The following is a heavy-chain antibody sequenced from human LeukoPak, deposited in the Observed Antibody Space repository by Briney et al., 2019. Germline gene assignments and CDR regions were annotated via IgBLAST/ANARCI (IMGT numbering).Heavy chain of an antibody. V-gene: IGHV1-2*02. J-gene: IGHJ6*03. CDR1: GYTFTSYG. D-gene: IGHD3-3*02. Sequence: GASVKLSCKASGYTFTSYGISWVRQAPGQGLGWRGRINPNSGGTNYAQKFQGRITMTSDTSITTAYMDLTRLRFDDTAVYYCARGGAPIFYYYMDVWGKGTTVTVSS. CDR3: ARGGAPIFYYYMDV. CDR2: INPNSGGT.